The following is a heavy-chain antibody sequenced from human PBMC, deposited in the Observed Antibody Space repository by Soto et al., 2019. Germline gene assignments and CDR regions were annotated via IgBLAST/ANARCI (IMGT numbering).Heavy chain of an antibody. CDR3: AKVPAPFYGMDV. CDR2: ISNDGSNK. V-gene: IGHV3-30*18. CDR1: VFTFIDFA. J-gene: IGHJ6*02. Sequence: PRGPLRLSCAASVFTFIDFAMHWVRQAPGKGLEWVAVISNDGSNKYHTDSVRGRFTISRDNSKNTLYLQMKSLRAEDTSVYYCAKVPAPFYGMDVWGQGTTVTVSS.